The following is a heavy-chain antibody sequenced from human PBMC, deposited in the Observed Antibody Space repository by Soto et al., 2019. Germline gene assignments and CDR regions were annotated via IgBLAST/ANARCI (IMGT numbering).Heavy chain of an antibody. V-gene: IGHV4-39*01. CDR1: GGSISSSSYY. D-gene: IGHD6-13*01. CDR2: IYYSGST. Sequence: SETLSLTCTVSGGSISSSSYYWGWIRQPPGKGLEWIGSIYYSGSTYYNPSLKSRVTISVDTSKNQFSLKLSSVTAADTAVYYCARRAAAPVYYWFDPWGQGTLVTVSS. J-gene: IGHJ5*02. CDR3: ARRAAAPVYYWFDP.